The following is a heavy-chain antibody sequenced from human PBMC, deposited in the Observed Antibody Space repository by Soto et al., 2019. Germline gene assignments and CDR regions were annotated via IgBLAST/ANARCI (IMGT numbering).Heavy chain of an antibody. CDR2: ISDRGTT. CDR3: ARDRWASRANWFDP. D-gene: IGHD3-16*01. J-gene: IGHJ5*02. Sequence: SETLSLTCTIFGGSIDSYYWSWIRQAPGKGLEWIGHISDRGTTTYSPSLGSRVTISVDTSRNLFSLKLSSVTVADTAVYFCARDRWASRANWFDPWGPGTQVTVSS. V-gene: IGHV4-59*12. CDR1: GGSIDSYY.